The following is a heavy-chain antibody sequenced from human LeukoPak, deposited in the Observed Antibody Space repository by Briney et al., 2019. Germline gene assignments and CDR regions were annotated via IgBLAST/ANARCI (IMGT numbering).Heavy chain of an antibody. CDR3: ARGLAYCGGDCYTKSDT. CDR2: ISSSSSYI. V-gene: IGHV3-21*01. D-gene: IGHD2-21*02. CDR1: GFTFRSYS. Sequence: GGSLRLSCAVSGFTFRSYSMNGVRQAPGKGLEWVSSISSSSSYIYYADSVKGRFTISTDNAKNSLYPQMNSLRAEDTAVYYCARGLAYCGGDCYTKSDTWGPGTPGTGSS. J-gene: IGHJ6*01.